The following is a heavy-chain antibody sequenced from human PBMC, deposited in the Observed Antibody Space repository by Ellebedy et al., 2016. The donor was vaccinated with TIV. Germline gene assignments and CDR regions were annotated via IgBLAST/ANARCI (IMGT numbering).Heavy chain of an antibody. CDR1: GFTFSNYW. CDR2: IKQDGSEK. D-gene: IGHD6-19*01. J-gene: IGHJ4*02. CDR3: ARDQWLGRAYYFDS. Sequence: GESLKISCAASGFTFSNYWMSWVRQAPGKGLEWVANIKQDGSEKYYVDSVKGRFSISRDNAKNSLYEQMNSLRDEDTAVYYCARDQWLGRAYYFDSWGQGTLVTVSS. V-gene: IGHV3-7*01.